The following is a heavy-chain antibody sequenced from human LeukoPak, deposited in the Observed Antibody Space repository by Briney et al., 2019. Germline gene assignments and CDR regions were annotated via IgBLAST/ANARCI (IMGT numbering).Heavy chain of an antibody. CDR3: ARDYYDSSDYRYFDY. J-gene: IGHJ4*02. CDR2: IYHSGST. Sequence: SETLSLTCAVSGGSISSGGYSWSWIRQPPGKGLEWIGYIYHSGSTYYNPSLKSRVTISVDRSKNQFSLKLSSVTAADTAVYYCARDYYDSSDYRYFDYWGQGTLVTVSS. CDR1: GGSISSGGYS. D-gene: IGHD3-22*01. V-gene: IGHV4-30-2*01.